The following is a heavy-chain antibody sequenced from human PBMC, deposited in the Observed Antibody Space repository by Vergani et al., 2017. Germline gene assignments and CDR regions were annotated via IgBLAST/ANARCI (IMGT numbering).Heavy chain of an antibody. CDR3: TRHWAVVAANNWFDP. Sequence: QVQLQESGPGLVKASQTLSLTCAVSGFSIDNGYYWDWIRQPPGKGLEWIGSIYRTGRTHFNPSLKSRVTISVDTSNNHFSLKLSSVTAADTAVYYCTRHWAVVAANNWFDPWGQGTLVTVSS. D-gene: IGHD2-15*01. CDR1: GFSIDNGYY. CDR2: IYRTGRT. J-gene: IGHJ5*02. V-gene: IGHV4-38-2*01.